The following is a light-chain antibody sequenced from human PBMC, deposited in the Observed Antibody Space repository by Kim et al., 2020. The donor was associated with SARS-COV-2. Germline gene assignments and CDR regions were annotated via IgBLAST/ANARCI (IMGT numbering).Light chain of an antibody. Sequence: SPGERATLACRASQTVSSPYLAWYQQKPGQAPRLLISGASSRATGIPDRFSGSVSGTDFTLTISRLEPEDSAVYYCQQYGSSPWTFGQGTKVDIK. J-gene: IGKJ1*01. CDR3: QQYGSSPWT. V-gene: IGKV3-20*01. CDR2: GAS. CDR1: QTVSSPY.